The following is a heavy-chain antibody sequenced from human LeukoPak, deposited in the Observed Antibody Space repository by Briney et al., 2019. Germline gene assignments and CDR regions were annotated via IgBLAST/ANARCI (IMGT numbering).Heavy chain of an antibody. V-gene: IGHV4-34*01. CDR2: INHSGST. CDR3: ARSDDILTGHDY. Sequence: SETLSLTCAVYGGSFSGYYWSWIRQPPGKGLEWIGEINHSGSTNYNPSLKSRVTISVDTSKNRFSLKLSSVTAADTAVYYCARSDDILTGHDYWGQGTLVTVSS. CDR1: GGSFSGYY. J-gene: IGHJ4*02. D-gene: IGHD3-9*01.